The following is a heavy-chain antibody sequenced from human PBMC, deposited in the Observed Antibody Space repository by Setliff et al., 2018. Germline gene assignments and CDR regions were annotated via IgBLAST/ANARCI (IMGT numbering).Heavy chain of an antibody. J-gene: IGHJ4*02. V-gene: IGHV1-24*01. CDR2: FDPEDGET. Sequence: EASVKVSCKVSGYTLTELSMHWVRQAPGKGLEWMGGFDPEDGETIYAQKFQGRVTMTEDTSTDTAYMELSSLRSEDTAVYYCAFNSGWYGYYFDYWGQGTLVTVSS. CDR1: GYTLTELS. D-gene: IGHD6-19*01. CDR3: AFNSGWYGYYFDY.